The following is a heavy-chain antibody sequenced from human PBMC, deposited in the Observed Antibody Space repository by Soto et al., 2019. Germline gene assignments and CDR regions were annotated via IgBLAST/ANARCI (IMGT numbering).Heavy chain of an antibody. CDR3: ASQYSSYYYYGMDV. D-gene: IGHD6-6*01. CDR1: GGSISSGGYY. CDR2: IYYSGGT. V-gene: IGHV4-31*03. J-gene: IGHJ6*02. Sequence: LSLTCTVSGGSISSGGYYWSWIRQHPGKGLEWIGYIYYSGGTYYNPSLKSRVTISVDTSKNQFSLKLSSVTAADTAVYYCASQYSSYYYYGMDVWGQGTTVTVSS.